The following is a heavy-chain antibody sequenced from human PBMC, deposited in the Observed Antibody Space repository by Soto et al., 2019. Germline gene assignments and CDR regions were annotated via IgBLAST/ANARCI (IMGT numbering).Heavy chain of an antibody. CDR3: ARENYGSGGAPFLDF. Sequence: SETLSLTCSVSGDSITAYYWTWIRQPPGGGLEYIGYISSSGNTYYNPSLRSRVAISLDTSKNQFSLSLTSVTAADTAVYYCARENYGSGGAPFLDFWGQGTLVTVSS. J-gene: IGHJ4*02. CDR1: GDSITAYY. D-gene: IGHD2-15*01. V-gene: IGHV4-59*01. CDR2: ISSSGNT.